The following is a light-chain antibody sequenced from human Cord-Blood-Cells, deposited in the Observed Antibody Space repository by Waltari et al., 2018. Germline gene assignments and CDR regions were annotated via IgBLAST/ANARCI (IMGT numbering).Light chain of an antibody. CDR2: DAS. CDR1: QSVSSY. Sequence: DIVLTQSPATMSLPAGVIATLSCRASQSVSSYLAWYQQKPGQAPRLLIYDASNRATGIPARFSGSGSGTDFTLTISSLEPEDFAVYYCQQRSNWPPITFGQGTRLEIK. V-gene: IGKV3-11*01. CDR3: QQRSNWPPIT. J-gene: IGKJ5*01.